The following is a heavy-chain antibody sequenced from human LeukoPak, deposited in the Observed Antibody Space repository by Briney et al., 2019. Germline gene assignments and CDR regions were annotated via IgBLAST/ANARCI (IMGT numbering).Heavy chain of an antibody. V-gene: IGHV1-2*02. CDR3: ARDGSLDY. CDR2: INPNSGDT. J-gene: IGHJ4*02. D-gene: IGHD3-10*01. CDR1: GYTFTDYY. Sequence: ASVRVSCKASGYTFTDYYMHWVRQAPGQGLEWMGWINPNSGDTNSAQKFQGRVTMTRDTSISTAYMELSRLRSDDTAVYFCARDGSLDYWGQGILVTVSS.